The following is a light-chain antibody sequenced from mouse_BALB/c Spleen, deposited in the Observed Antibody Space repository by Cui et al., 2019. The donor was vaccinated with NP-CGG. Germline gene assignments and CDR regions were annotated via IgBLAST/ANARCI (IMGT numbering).Light chain of an antibody. Sequence: QAVLTHRSVLTTSPGETVALTCRSSTGAVTTSNYANWVQEKPDHLFTGLIGGTNNRAPGVPARFSGSLIGDKAALTITGAQTEDEAIYFCALWYSNHWVFGGGTKLTVL. CDR1: TGAVTTSNY. V-gene: IGLV1*01. CDR3: ALWYSNHWV. CDR2: GTN. J-gene: IGLJ1*01.